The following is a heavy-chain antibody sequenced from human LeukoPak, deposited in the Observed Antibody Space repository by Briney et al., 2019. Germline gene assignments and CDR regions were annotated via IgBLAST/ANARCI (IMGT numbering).Heavy chain of an antibody. Sequence: GGSLRLSCAASGFTFSSYSMNWVRQAPGKGLEWVSSISSSSSYIYYADSVKGRFTISRDNAKNSLYLQMNSLRAEDTAVYYCAREGYGDYGWFDPWGQGTLVTVSS. D-gene: IGHD4-17*01. J-gene: IGHJ5*02. CDR2: ISSSSSYI. CDR1: GFTFSSYS. V-gene: IGHV3-21*01. CDR3: AREGYGDYGWFDP.